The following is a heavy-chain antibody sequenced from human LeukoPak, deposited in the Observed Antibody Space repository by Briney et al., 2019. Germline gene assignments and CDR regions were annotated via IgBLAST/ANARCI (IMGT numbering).Heavy chain of an antibody. CDR2: ISYDGSNK. CDR3: ARETYYYDSSGEYFDY. V-gene: IGHV3-30*03. CDR1: GFTFSSYG. J-gene: IGHJ4*02. Sequence: PGGSLRLSCAASGFTFSSYGMHWVRQAPGKGLEWVAVISYDGSNKYYADSVKGRFTISRDNSKNTLYLQMNSLRAEDTAVYYCARETYYYDSSGEYFDYWGQGTLVTVSS. D-gene: IGHD3-22*01.